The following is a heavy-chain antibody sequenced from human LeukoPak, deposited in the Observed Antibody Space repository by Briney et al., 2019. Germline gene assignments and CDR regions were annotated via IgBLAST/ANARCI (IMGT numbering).Heavy chain of an antibody. Sequence: GASVKVSCKASGYTFTSYGISWERQAPGQGLEWMGWISAYNGNTNYAQKLQGRVTMTTDTSTSTAYMELRSLRSDDTAVYYCARDPSPYYDILTGYSYSSEGMDVWGKGTTVTVSS. J-gene: IGHJ6*04. D-gene: IGHD3-9*01. CDR1: GYTFTSYG. V-gene: IGHV1-18*04. CDR2: ISAYNGNT. CDR3: ARDPSPYYDILTGYSYSSEGMDV.